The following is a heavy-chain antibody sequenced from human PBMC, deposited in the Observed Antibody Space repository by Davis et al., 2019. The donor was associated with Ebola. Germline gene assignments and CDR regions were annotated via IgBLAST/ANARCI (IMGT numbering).Heavy chain of an antibody. D-gene: IGHD3-10*01. CDR2: ISGSGGDP. CDR1: GFTFSTYA. J-gene: IGHJ4*02. CDR3: ARRYYGSGTYYKDY. Sequence: PGGSLRLSCAGSGFTFSTYAMTWVRQAPGKGLEWVSRISGSGGDPHYADSVKGRFTISRDNSKNTLYLQMNGLTAEDTAIYYCARRYYGSGTYYKDYWGQGTLVTVSS. V-gene: IGHV3-23*01.